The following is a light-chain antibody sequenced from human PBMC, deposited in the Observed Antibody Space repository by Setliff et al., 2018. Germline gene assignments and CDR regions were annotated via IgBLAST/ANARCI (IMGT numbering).Light chain of an antibody. CDR1: KLGDKY. CDR2: QDT. J-gene: IGLJ1*01. Sequence: SYELTQPPSVSVSPGQTASITCSGDKLGDKYACWYQQKPGQSPVLVTYQDTKRPSGIPERFSGSNSGNTATLTISGTQAMDEADYYCQAWDSSTEVFGTGTKVT. V-gene: IGLV3-1*01. CDR3: QAWDSSTEV.